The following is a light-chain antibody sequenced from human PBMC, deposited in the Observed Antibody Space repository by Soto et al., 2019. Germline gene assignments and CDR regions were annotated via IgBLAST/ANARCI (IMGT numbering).Light chain of an antibody. CDR3: QQRRT. CDR2: DAS. V-gene: IGKV1-5*01. CDR1: QSISSW. J-gene: IGKJ1*01. Sequence: DIQMTQSPSTLSASVGVRVSITCRASQSISSWLAWYQQKPGKAPKLLIYDASSLESGVPSRFSGSGSGTEFTLTISSLQPDDFATYYCQQRRTFGQGTKVDIK.